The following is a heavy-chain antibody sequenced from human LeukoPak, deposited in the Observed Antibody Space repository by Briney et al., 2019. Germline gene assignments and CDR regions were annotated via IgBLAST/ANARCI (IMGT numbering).Heavy chain of an antibody. D-gene: IGHD6-19*01. CDR1: GYTFTGYY. CDR3: ARGGTYSSGWYEDWFDP. J-gene: IGHJ5*02. V-gene: IGHV1-2*04. CDR2: INPNSGGT. Sequence: ASVKVSCKASGYTFTGYYMHWVRQAPGQGLEWMGWINPNSGGTNYAQKFQGWVTMTRDTSISTAYMELSRLRSDDTAVYYCARGGTYSSGWYEDWFDPWGQGTLVTVSS.